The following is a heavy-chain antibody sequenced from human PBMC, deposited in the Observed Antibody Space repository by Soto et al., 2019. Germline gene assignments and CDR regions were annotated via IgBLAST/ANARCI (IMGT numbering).Heavy chain of an antibody. D-gene: IGHD3-3*01. CDR2: IYHSGST. CDR1: GYCISSGYY. Sequence: SETLSLTFAVPGYCISSGYYWGWIRQPPGKGLEWIGSIYHSGSTYYNPYLKIRFTISVDTSKNQFSLKLSSVTAADTALYYCARVVRFFGGHAGYWGQETLV. J-gene: IGHJ4*02. CDR3: ARVVRFFGGHAGY. V-gene: IGHV4-38-2*01.